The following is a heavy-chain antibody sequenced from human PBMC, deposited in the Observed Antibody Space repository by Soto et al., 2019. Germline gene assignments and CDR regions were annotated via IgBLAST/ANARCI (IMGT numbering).Heavy chain of an antibody. D-gene: IGHD2-15*01. CDR1: GYTFRNYY. Sequence: QVQLVQSGAEVKKPGASVNISCKASGYTFRNYYLHWVRQAPGQGLEWMGIINPTGGSRNYAQRFQGRVTLTMDTYTATVYMELSSLRFEDTAVYYCARDLAAGDYWGQGTLVTVSS. CDR3: ARDLAAGDY. J-gene: IGHJ4*02. CDR2: INPTGGSR. V-gene: IGHV1-46*01.